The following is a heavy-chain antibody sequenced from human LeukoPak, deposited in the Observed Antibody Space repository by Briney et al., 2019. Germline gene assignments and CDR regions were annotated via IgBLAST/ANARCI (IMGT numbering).Heavy chain of an antibody. V-gene: IGHV4-34*01. CDR2: INHSGST. D-gene: IGHD3-10*01. J-gene: IGHJ6*04. Sequence: SETLSLTCAVYGGSFSGYYWSWIRQPPGKGLEWIGEINHSGSTNYNPSLKSRVTISVDTSKNQFSLKLSSVTAADTAVYYCARHPGYDSGSYYYYYYGMDVWGKGTTVTVSS. CDR3: ARHPGYDSGSYYYYYYGMDV. CDR1: GGSFSGYY.